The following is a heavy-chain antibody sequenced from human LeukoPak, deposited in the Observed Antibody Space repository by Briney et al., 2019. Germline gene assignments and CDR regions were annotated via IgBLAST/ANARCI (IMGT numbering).Heavy chain of an antibody. J-gene: IGHJ3*02. CDR2: IFPGDSDT. CDR1: GYSFTNYW. V-gene: IGHV5-51*01. Sequence: GESLKISCKGSGYSFTNYWIGWVRLMPEKGLEWLGIIFPGDSDTRYSPSFQGQVTISADKSISTAYLQWSSLKASDTAMYYCARPSRASTEDAFDIWGQGTMVTVSS. D-gene: IGHD2/OR15-2a*01. CDR3: ARPSRASTEDAFDI.